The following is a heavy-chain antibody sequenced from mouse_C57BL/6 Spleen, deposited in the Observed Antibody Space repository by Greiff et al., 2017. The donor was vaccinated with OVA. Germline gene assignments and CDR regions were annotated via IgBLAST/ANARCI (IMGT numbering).Heavy chain of an antibody. V-gene: IGHV1-55*01. D-gene: IGHD1-1*01. CDR3: ARENYDGSSSYFDD. J-gene: IGHJ2*01. Sequence: QVQLQQSGAELVKPGASVKMSCKASGYTFTSYWITWVKQRPGQGLEWIGDIYPGSGSTNYNEKFKSKATLTVDTSSSTAYMQLSSLTSEDSAVYYCARENYDGSSSYFDDWGQGTTLTVSS. CDR2: IYPGSGST. CDR1: GYTFTSYW.